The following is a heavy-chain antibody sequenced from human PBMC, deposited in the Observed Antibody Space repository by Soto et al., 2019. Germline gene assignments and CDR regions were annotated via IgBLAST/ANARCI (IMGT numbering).Heavy chain of an antibody. CDR3: AGLRIATNSYKWFDP. CDR1: GAALNSGNYY. Sequence: PSETLSLTCSVSGAALNSGNYYWSWTRQVPGKGLEWFGHIYVTGAVDYNPSLRARITISQDTSERQFSLNLRLVTAAATAVYYCAGLRIATNSYKWFDPWGQGTLVTVSS. D-gene: IGHD2-21*01. V-gene: IGHV4-31*03. J-gene: IGHJ5*02. CDR2: IYVTGAV.